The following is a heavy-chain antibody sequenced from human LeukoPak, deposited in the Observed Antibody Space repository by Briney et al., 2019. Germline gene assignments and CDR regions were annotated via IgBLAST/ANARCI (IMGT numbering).Heavy chain of an antibody. V-gene: IGHV3-23*01. Sequence: GGSLRLSCAVSGFSFSTYGMSWVRQAPGKGLEWVAAVGSDGINTIYVDSVKGRFTISRDNSKNTLYLQMNSLRAEDTAIYYCAKVFVSLGPTRGYSFDYWGQGSLVTVSS. J-gene: IGHJ4*02. D-gene: IGHD3-16*01. CDR2: VGSDGINT. CDR1: GFSFSTYG. CDR3: AKVFVSLGPTRGYSFDY.